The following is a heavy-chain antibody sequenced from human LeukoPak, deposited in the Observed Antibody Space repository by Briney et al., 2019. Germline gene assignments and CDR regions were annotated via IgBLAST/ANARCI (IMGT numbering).Heavy chain of an antibody. CDR1: GGSISSYY. V-gene: IGHV4-4*09. CDR2: IYTSRST. Sequence: SETLSLTCTVSGGSISSYYWSWIRQPPGKGLEWIGYIYTSRSTNYNPSLKSRVTISVDTSKNQFSLKLSSVTAADTAVYYCAIHRLPYDSSGYDAFDIWGQGTMVTVSS. D-gene: IGHD3-22*01. CDR3: AIHRLPYDSSGYDAFDI. J-gene: IGHJ3*02.